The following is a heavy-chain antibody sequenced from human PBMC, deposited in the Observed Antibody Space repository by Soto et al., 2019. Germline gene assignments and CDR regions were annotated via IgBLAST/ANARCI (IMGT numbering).Heavy chain of an antibody. CDR1: GFTFSSYG. Sequence: PGGSLRLSCAASGFTFSSYGMHWVRQAPGKGLEWVAVISYDGSNKYYADSVKGRFTISRDNSKNTLYLQMNSLRAEDTAVYYCAKFSGYELDAFDIWGQGTMVTDSS. V-gene: IGHV3-30*18. D-gene: IGHD3-16*01. CDR2: ISYDGSNK. J-gene: IGHJ3*02. CDR3: AKFSGYELDAFDI.